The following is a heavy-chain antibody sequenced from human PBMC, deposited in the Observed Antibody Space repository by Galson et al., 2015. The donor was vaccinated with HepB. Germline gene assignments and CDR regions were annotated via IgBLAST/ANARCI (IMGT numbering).Heavy chain of an antibody. D-gene: IGHD6-6*01. CDR1: GFTFSSYS. CDR3: ARGSSSLGYYYYYMDV. V-gene: IGHV3-48*02. J-gene: IGHJ6*03. Sequence: SLRLSCAASGFTFSSYSMNWVRQASGKGLEWASYISSSSSTIYYADSVKGRFTISRDNAKNSLYLQMNSLRDEDTAVYYCARGSSSLGYYYYYMDVWGKGTTVTVSS. CDR2: ISSSSSTI.